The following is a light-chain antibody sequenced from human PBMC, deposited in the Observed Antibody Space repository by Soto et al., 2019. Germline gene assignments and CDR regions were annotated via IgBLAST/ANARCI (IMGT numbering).Light chain of an antibody. CDR2: RND. CDR1: SSNIGTNY. CDR3: AVWDDSLSGVV. V-gene: IGLV1-47*01. Sequence: QSVLTQPPSASATLGQRVTISCSGSSSNIGTNYVYWYQHLPGTAPKLLIYRNDQRPSGVPDRFSGSMSGTAASLAIGGLRSEDEADYYCAVWDDSLSGVVFGGGTKLTVL. J-gene: IGLJ2*01.